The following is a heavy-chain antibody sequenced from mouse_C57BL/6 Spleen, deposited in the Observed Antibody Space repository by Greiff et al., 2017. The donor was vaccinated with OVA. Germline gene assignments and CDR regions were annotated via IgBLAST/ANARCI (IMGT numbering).Heavy chain of an antibody. Sequence: ELKLMESGGGLVQPGGSLSLSCAASGFTFTDYYMSWVRQPPGKALEWLGFIRNKANGYTTEYSASVKGRFTISRDNSQSILYLQMNALRAEDSATYYCARGTGPFDYWGQGTTLTVSS. CDR3: ARGTGPFDY. CDR2: IRNKANGYTT. V-gene: IGHV7-3*01. J-gene: IGHJ2*01. D-gene: IGHD4-1*01. CDR1: GFTFTDYY.